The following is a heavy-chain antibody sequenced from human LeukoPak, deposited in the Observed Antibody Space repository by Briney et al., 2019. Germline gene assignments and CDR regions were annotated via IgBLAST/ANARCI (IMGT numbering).Heavy chain of an antibody. Sequence: SETLSLTCAVYGGSFSGYYWSWIRQPPGKGLEWIGYIYYSGSTNYNPSLKSRVTISVDTSKNQFSLKLSSVTAADTAVYYCARGWGATGYLDYWGQGTLVTVSS. D-gene: IGHD3-16*01. J-gene: IGHJ4*02. CDR1: GGSFSGYY. CDR2: IYYSGST. V-gene: IGHV4-59*01. CDR3: ARGWGATGYLDY.